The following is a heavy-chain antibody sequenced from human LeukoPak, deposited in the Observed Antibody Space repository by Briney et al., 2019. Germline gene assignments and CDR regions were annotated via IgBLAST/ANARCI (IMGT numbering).Heavy chain of an antibody. Sequence: ASVKVSCKASGYTFTSYGISWVRQAPGQGLEWMGWISAYNGNTNYAQKFQGRVTITTDESTSTAYMELSSLRSEDTAVYYCARRHYDSSGYSDYFDCWGQGTLVTVSS. J-gene: IGHJ4*02. CDR3: ARRHYDSSGYSDYFDC. D-gene: IGHD3-22*01. CDR1: GYTFTSYG. CDR2: ISAYNGNT. V-gene: IGHV1-18*01.